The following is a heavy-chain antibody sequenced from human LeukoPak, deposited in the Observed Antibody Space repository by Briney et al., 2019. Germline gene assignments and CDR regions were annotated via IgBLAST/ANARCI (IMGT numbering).Heavy chain of an antibody. Sequence: SVKVSCKASGGTFSSYAISWVRQAPGQGLEWMGGIIPIFGTANYAQKFQGRVTITADESTSAAYMELSSLRSEDTAVYYCARGGYYYDSSGYSHLPDYWGQGTLVTVSA. V-gene: IGHV1-69*13. CDR1: GGTFSSYA. J-gene: IGHJ4*02. CDR2: IIPIFGTA. CDR3: ARGGYYYDSSGYSHLPDY. D-gene: IGHD3-22*01.